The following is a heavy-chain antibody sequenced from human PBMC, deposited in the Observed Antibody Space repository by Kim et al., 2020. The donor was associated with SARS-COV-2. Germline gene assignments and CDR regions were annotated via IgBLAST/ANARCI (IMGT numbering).Heavy chain of an antibody. CDR1: GFTFTDFF. CDR2: IKPDVLKR. V-gene: IGHV3-7*01. Sequence: GGSLRLSCVASGFTFTDFFINVVRPASGKVLAWVSCIKPDVLKRTYVDSGRVRFSISRDNAKNSIYLQMDRLRAEYSAVYYCGGAAAGGWGQGTLVTVSS. CDR3: GGAAAGG. J-gene: IGHJ4*02. D-gene: IGHD6-13*01.